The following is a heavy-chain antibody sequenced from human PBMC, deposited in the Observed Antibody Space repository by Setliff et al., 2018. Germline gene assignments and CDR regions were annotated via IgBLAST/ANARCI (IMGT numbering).Heavy chain of an antibody. CDR2: ISSSSSYI. V-gene: IGHV3-21*01. CDR1: GFTFSSYS. CDR3: ARRPPNGFGEFGNAFDI. J-gene: IGHJ3*02. D-gene: IGHD3-10*01. Sequence: KTGGSLRLSCAASGFTFSSYSMNWVRQAPGKGLEWVSSISSSSSYIYYADSVKGRFTIFRDNAKNSLYLQMNSLRAEDTAVYYCARRPPNGFGEFGNAFDIWGQGTMVTVSS.